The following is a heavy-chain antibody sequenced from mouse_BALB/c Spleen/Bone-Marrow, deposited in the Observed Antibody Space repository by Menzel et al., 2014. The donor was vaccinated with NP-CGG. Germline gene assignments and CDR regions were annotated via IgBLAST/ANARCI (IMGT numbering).Heavy chain of an antibody. D-gene: IGHD2-3*01. CDR3: ARERGYYKDVGDY. CDR2: IWAGGST. J-gene: IGHJ2*01. Sequence: QVQLQQSGPGLVAPSQSLSITCTVSGFSLTSYGVHWVRQPPGKGLEWLGVIWAGGSTNYNSALMSRLSISKDNSESQVFLKMNSLQTDDTAIYYCARERGYYKDVGDYWGQGTTLTVSS. CDR1: GFSLTSYG. V-gene: IGHV2-9*02.